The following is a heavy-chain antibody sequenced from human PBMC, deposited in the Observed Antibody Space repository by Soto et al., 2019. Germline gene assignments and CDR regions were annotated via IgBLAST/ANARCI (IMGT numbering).Heavy chain of an antibody. CDR3: VRATYFSDSSGYTRCLDY. J-gene: IGHJ4*02. Sequence: PGGSLRLSCAASGFTISSNAMYWVRQAPGKGLEWVGRSRDKPQGYSTAYAASVKGRFTTSRDESKNSAYLQMNSLKTEDTAVYYCVRATYFSDSSGYTRCLDYWGQGTLVTVSS. CDR2: SRDKPQGYST. CDR1: GFTISSNA. D-gene: IGHD3-22*01. V-gene: IGHV3-72*01.